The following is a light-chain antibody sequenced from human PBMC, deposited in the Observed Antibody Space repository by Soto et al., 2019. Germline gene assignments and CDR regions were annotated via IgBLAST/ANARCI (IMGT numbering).Light chain of an antibody. CDR1: QSLLLSNGYNY. J-gene: IGKJ5*01. V-gene: IGKV2-28*01. CDR2: LGS. CDR3: MQALQTPIT. Sequence: DIVMTQSPLSLPVTPGEPASISCRSSQSLLLSNGYNYFDWYLQKPGQSPQLLVYLGSNRASGVPDRFSGSGSGTDFTLKISRVEAEDVGVYYCMQALQTPITFGQGTRLEIK.